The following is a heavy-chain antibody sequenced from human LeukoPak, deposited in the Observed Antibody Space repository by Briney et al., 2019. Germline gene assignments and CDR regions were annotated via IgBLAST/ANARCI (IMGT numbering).Heavy chain of an antibody. V-gene: IGHV3-48*02. CDR2: ISTSSTSI. CDR3: VRDVRGGYSY. CDR1: GFTFSTYS. J-gene: IGHJ4*02. Sequence: SGGSLRLSRAASGFTFSTYSMNWVRQAPGKGLEWVSYISTSSTSIYYADSVKGRFTISRDNAKNSVYLQMNSLRDEDTAVYYCVRDVRGGYSYWGQGTLVTVSS. D-gene: IGHD3-10*01.